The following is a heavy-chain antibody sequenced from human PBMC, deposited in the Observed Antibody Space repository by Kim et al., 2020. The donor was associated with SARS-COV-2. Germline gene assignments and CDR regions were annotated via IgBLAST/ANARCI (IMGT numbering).Heavy chain of an antibody. V-gene: IGHV3-33*05. J-gene: IGHJ6*02. D-gene: IGHD1-26*01. CDR2: ISYDGSNK. Sequence: GGSLRLSCAASGFTFSSYGMHWVRQAPGKGLEWVAVISYDGSNKYYADSVKGRFTISRDNSKNTLYLQMNSLRVEDTAVYYCAREEGGSYRYYYYYGMDVWGQGTTVTVSS. CDR3: AREEGGSYRYYYYYGMDV. CDR1: GFTFSSYG.